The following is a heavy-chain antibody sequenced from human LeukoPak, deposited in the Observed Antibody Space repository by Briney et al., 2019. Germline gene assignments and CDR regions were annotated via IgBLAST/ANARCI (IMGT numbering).Heavy chain of an antibody. CDR1: GGSISSSSYY. Sequence: PSETLSLTCTVSGGSISSSSYYWGWIRQPPGKGLEWIGSIYYSGSTYYNPSLKSRVTISVDTSKNQFSLKLSSVTAADTAVYYCARHSRYCSSTSCYTRSNRQGRWFDYWGQGTLVTVSS. J-gene: IGHJ4*02. CDR3: ARHSRYCSSTSCYTRSNRQGRWFDY. V-gene: IGHV4-39*01. D-gene: IGHD2-2*02. CDR2: IYYSGST.